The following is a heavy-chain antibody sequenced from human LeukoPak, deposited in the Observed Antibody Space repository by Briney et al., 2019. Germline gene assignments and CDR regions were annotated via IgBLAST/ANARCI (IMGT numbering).Heavy chain of an antibody. D-gene: IGHD3-22*01. CDR2: IYYSGST. Sequence: SETLSLTCTVSGGSISSSSYYWGWIRQPPGKGLEWIGSIYYSGSTYYNPSLKRRFTISVDTSKNQFSLKLSSVTAADTAVYYCATQDRYYYDSSGYGAFDIWGQGTMVTVSS. J-gene: IGHJ3*02. V-gene: IGHV4-39*01. CDR1: GGSISSSSYY. CDR3: ATQDRYYYDSSGYGAFDI.